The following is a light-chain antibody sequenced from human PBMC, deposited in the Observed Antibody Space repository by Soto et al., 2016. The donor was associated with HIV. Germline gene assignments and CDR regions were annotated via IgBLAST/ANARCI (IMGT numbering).Light chain of an antibody. CDR2: DDS. J-gene: IGLJ1*01. Sequence: SYVLTQPPSVSVAPGKTAIITCGGKNIGSKSVHWYQQKPGQAPVLVLSDDSDRPSGIPERFSGSNSGSTATLTISGVEAGDEADYYCQVWDGSGDYVFGTGTKVTIL. CDR3: QVWDGSGDYV. V-gene: IGLV3-21*03. CDR1: NIGSKS.